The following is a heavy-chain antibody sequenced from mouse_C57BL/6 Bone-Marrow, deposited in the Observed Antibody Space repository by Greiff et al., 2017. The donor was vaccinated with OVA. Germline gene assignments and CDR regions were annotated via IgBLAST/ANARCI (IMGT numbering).Heavy chain of an antibody. CDR1: GYTFTSYW. Sequence: QVQLQQPGAELVRPGTSVKLSCKASGYTFTSYWMHWVKQRPGQGLEWIGVIDPSDSYTNYNQKFKGKATLTVDTSSRTAYMQLSSLTSEDSAVYYCARSDYDWAMDYWGQGTSVTVSS. CDR2: IDPSDSYT. J-gene: IGHJ4*01. D-gene: IGHD2-4*01. V-gene: IGHV1-59*01. CDR3: ARSDYDWAMDY.